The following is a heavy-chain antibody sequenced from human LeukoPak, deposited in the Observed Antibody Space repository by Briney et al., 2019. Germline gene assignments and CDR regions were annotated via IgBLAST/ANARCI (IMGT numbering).Heavy chain of an antibody. CDR2: IISIFGTA. J-gene: IGHJ4*02. CDR3: AREGYSSSSDYFDY. V-gene: IGHV1-69*05. D-gene: IGHD6-6*01. Sequence: SVKVSCKASGGTFSSYAISWVRQAPGQGLEWMGGIISIFGTANYAQKFQGRVTITTDESTSTAYMELSSLRSEDTAVYYCAREGYSSSSDYFDYWGQGTLVTVSS. CDR1: GGTFSSYA.